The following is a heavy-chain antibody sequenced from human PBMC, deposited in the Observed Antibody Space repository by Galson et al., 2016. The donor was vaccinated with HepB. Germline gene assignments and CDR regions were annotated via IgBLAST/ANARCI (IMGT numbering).Heavy chain of an antibody. Sequence: SLRLSCAGSGFTFSGFGMNWVRQAPGKGLEWVSSISRISNYIDYADSVKGRFTVSRDNAKNSLYLQMNSLRAEDTAVYYCARETTVDAFDIWGQGTMVTVSS. D-gene: IGHD1-1*01. CDR1: GFTFSGFG. V-gene: IGHV3-21*01. CDR3: ARETTVDAFDI. J-gene: IGHJ3*02. CDR2: ISRISNYI.